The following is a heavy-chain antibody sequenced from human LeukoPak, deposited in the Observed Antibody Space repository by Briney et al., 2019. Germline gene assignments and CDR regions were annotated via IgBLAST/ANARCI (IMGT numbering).Heavy chain of an antibody. CDR3: TRPAVGSGWDYYYYYMDV. CDR1: GFTFSGSA. Sequence: GGSLRLSCAASGFTFSGSAMHWVRQASGKGLEWVGRIRSKANSYATAYAASVKGRFTISRDDSKNTAYLQMNSLKTEDTAVYYCTRPAVGSGWDYYYYYMDVWGKGTTVTVSS. D-gene: IGHD6-19*01. J-gene: IGHJ6*03. V-gene: IGHV3-73*01. CDR2: IRSKANSYAT.